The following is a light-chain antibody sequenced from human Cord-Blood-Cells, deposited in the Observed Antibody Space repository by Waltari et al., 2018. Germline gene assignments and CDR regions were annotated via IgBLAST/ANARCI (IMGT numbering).Light chain of an antibody. J-gene: IGKJ3*01. CDR3: QQSYSTPLT. Sequence: DIQMTQSPSSLSASVGARVTITCRASQIISRDVNWYQQKPGKAPKLLIYAASSLQSWVPSRCSGSGSGTDFTLNISSLQPEDFATYYCQQSYSTPLTFGPGTKVDIK. CDR2: AAS. V-gene: IGKV1-39*01. CDR1: QIISRD.